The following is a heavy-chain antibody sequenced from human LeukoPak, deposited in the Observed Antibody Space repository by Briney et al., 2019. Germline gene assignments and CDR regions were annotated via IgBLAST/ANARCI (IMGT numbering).Heavy chain of an antibody. CDR1: AGSISNSSDY. J-gene: IGHJ4*02. Sequence: SETLSLTCTVSAGSISNSSDYSGWLRQPPGNGLEWIGSIYYSGSTYNNPSLKSRVTISVATSKTQFSLKLSSVSAADTAVYYCARRSPQCWGGDCYFDYWGQGTLVTVSS. CDR3: ARRSPQCWGGDCYFDY. D-gene: IGHD2-21*02. CDR2: IYYSGST. V-gene: IGHV4-39*01.